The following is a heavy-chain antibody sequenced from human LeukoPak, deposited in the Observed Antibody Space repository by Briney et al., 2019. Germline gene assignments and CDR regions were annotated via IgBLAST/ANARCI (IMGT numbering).Heavy chain of an antibody. D-gene: IGHD4-17*01. CDR3: TKDPNGDYVGAFDP. CDR2: ITGGHYPT. V-gene: IGHV3-23*01. CDR1: GFSFSSFA. Sequence: QTGGSLRLSCAASGFSFSSFAMTWVRQAPGKGLEWVSSITGGHYPTYNTDSVKGRFTISRDNSKNPLYLQMNSLRADDTAVYYCTKDPNGDYVGAFDPWGQGTLVTVSS. J-gene: IGHJ5*02.